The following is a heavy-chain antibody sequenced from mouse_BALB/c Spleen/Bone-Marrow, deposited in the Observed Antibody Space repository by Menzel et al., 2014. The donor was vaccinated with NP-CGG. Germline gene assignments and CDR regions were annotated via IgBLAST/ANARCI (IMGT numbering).Heavy chain of an antibody. CDR3: AKDYGYVDAMDY. J-gene: IGHJ4*01. CDR1: GYTFSEYY. V-gene: IGHV1-84*02. Sequence: LQESGPDLVKPGASVKISCKASGYTFSEYYINWVKQKPGQGLEWIGWIYPGSGNTKYNENFKGKATLTVDTSSSTAYMQLSSLTSEDTAVYFCAKDYGYVDAMDYWGQGTSVTVSS. CDR2: IYPGSGNT. D-gene: IGHD1-2*01.